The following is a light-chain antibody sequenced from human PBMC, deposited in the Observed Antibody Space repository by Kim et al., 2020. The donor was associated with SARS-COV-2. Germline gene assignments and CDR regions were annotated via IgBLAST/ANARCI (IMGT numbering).Light chain of an antibody. CDR1: ESITTY. Sequence: DIQMTQSPSSLSASVGDRVTITCRPIESITTYLNWYQQKPGKAPKLLIYAASNLQSGVPSRFSGSGSGTDFTLTISSLQPEDFATYFCQQSYSIPFTFGPGTKVDIK. V-gene: IGKV1-39*01. J-gene: IGKJ3*01. CDR2: AAS. CDR3: QQSYSIPFT.